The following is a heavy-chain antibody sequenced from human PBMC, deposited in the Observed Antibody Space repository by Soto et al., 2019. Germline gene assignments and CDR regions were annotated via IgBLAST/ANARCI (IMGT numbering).Heavy chain of an antibody. V-gene: IGHV3-30-3*01. CDR1: GFTFSSYA. CDR2: ISYDGSNK. J-gene: IGHJ4*02. D-gene: IGHD2-15*01. CDR3: ARHKRWYTPFGYFDY. Sequence: QVQLVESGGGVVQPGRSLRLSCAASGFTFSSYAMHWVRQAPGKGLEWVAVISYDGSNKYYADSVKGRFTISRDNSKNSLYLQMNSLRAEDTAVYYCARHKRWYTPFGYFDYWGQGTLVTVSS.